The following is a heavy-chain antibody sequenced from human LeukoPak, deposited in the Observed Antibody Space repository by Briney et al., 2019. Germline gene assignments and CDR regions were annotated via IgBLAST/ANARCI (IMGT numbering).Heavy chain of an antibody. CDR1: GFTFDDYG. D-gene: IGHD6-13*01. CDR2: IKQDGSDK. CDR3: ARDSGWFRFDY. V-gene: IGHV3-7*03. J-gene: IGHJ4*02. Sequence: GGSLRLSCAASGFTFDDYGMTWVRQAPGKGLEWVANIKQDGSDKYYVDSVRGRFAISRDNAKSSLFLQMNSLRAEDTAVYYCARDSGWFRFDYWGQGTLVTVSS.